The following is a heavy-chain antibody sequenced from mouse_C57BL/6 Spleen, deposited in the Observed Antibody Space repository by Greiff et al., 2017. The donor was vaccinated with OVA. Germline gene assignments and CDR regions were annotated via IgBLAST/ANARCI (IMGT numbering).Heavy chain of an antibody. D-gene: IGHD2-12*01. J-gene: IGHJ2*01. V-gene: IGHV14-3*01. CDR2: IDPANGNT. CDR3: ARRDRYDGFPLDY. CDR1: GFNIKNTY. Sequence: EVQWVESVAELVRPGASVKLSCTASGFNIKNTYMHWVKQRPEQGLEWIGRIDPANGNTKYAPKFQGKATITADTSSNTAYLQLSSLTSEDTAIYYCARRDRYDGFPLDYWGQGTTLTVSS.